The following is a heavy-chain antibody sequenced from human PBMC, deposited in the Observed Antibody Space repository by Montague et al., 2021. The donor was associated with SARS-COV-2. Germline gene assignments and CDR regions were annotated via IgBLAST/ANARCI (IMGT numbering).Heavy chain of an antibody. J-gene: IGHJ4*02. V-gene: IGHV4-34*01. Sequence: SETLSLTCAVYGGSFSGYYWNWIRQPPGKGLEWIGEINHSGSTNYNPSLKSRATIFVDTSSSQFSLKLTSVTAADTAVYYCARQLRYYDRRADYWGQGTLVSVSS. CDR3: ARQLRYYDRRADY. CDR1: GGSFSGYY. D-gene: IGHD3-9*01. CDR2: INHSGST.